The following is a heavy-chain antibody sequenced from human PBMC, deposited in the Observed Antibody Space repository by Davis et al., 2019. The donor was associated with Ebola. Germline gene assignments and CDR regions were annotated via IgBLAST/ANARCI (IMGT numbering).Heavy chain of an antibody. Sequence: GESLKISCAASGFTFSSYAMSWVRQAPGKGLEWVSAISGSGGSTYYADSVKGRFIMSRDNSKNTLYLQMSSLRAEDTAVYYCVSYCGGDCPKWTYWGQGTLVTVSS. D-gene: IGHD2-21*01. V-gene: IGHV3-23*01. J-gene: IGHJ1*01. CDR1: GFTFSSYA. CDR3: VSYCGGDCPKWTY. CDR2: ISGSGGST.